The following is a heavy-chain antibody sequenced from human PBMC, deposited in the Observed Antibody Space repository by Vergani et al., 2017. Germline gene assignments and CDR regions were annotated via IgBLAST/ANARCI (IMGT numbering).Heavy chain of an antibody. J-gene: IGHJ6*02. V-gene: IGHV4-34*01. CDR1: GGSFSGYY. D-gene: IGHD3-10*01. CDR3: ARFVAVRGVNQYYYYGMDV. CDR2: INHSGST. Sequence: QVQLQQWGAGLLKPSETLSLTCAVYGGSFSGYYWSWIRQPPGKGLEWIGEINHSGSTNYNPSLKSRVTISVDTSKNQFSLKLSSVTAADTAVYYCARFVAVRGVNQYYYYGMDVLGQXP.